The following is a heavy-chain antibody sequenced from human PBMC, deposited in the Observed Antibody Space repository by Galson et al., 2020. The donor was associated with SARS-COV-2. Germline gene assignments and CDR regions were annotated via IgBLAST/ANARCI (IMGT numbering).Heavy chain of an antibody. CDR1: GYTFTSYG. V-gene: IGHV1-18*04. J-gene: IGHJ4*02. D-gene: IGHD2-15*01. CDR3: ARVAGYCSGGSCYHPFDY. CDR2: ISAYNGNT. Sequence: ASVKVSCKASGYTFTSYGISWVRQAPGQGLEWMGWISAYNGNTNYAQKLQGRVTMTTDTSTSTAYMELRSLRSDDTAVYYCARVAGYCSGGSCYHPFDYWGQGTLVTVSS.